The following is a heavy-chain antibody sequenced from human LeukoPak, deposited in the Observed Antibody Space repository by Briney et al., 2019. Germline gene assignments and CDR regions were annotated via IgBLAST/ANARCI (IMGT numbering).Heavy chain of an antibody. CDR2: IIPIFGTA. D-gene: IGHD3-22*01. Sequence: SVKVSCKASGGTFSSYAISWVRQAPGQGLEWMGGIIPIFGTANYAQKFQGRVTITADEFTSTAYMELSSLRSEDTAVYYCARDRLDYYDSSGYPSPNFDYWGQGTLVTVSS. CDR3: ARDRLDYYDSSGYPSPNFDY. V-gene: IGHV1-69*13. CDR1: GGTFSSYA. J-gene: IGHJ4*02.